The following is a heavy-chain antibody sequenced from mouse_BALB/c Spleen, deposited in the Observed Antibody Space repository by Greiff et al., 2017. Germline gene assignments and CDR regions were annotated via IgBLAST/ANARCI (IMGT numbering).Heavy chain of an antibody. CDR1: GYSFTSYW. Sequence: EVQLQESGTVLARPGASVKMSCKASGYSFTSYWMHWVKQRPGQGLEWIGAIYPGNSDTSYNQKFKGKAKLTAVTSASTAYMELSSLTNEDSAVYYCTRREGYYGNYVPFAYWGQGTTLTVSS. CDR2: IYPGNSDT. D-gene: IGHD2-1*01. V-gene: IGHV1-5*01. CDR3: TRREGYYGNYVPFAY. J-gene: IGHJ2*01.